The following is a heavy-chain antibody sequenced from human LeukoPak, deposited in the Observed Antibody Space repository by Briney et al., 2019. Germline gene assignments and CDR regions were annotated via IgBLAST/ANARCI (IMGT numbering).Heavy chain of an antibody. J-gene: IGHJ4*02. CDR3: VRLPDWGEAFDY. CDR1: GFTFSRYA. D-gene: IGHD7-27*01. V-gene: IGHV3-23*01. CDR2: ISNHGDGT. Sequence: GGSLRLSCAASGFTFSRYAMSWVRQAPGQGPEWVLRISNHGDGTYYADSVQGRFTISRDNSKNTVYLQMNSLSVEDTAVYYCVRLPDWGEAFDYWGQGILVTVSS.